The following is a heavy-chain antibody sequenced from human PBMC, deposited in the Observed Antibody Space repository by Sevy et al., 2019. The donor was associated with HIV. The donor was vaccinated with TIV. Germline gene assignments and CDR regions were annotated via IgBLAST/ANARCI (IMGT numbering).Heavy chain of an antibody. J-gene: IGHJ1*01. CDR1: GFTFSSYA. D-gene: IGHD2-2*01. Sequence: GGSLRLSCAASGFTFSSYAMSWVRQAPGKGAEWVSAISGSGGSTYYADSVKGRFTISRDNSKNTLYLQMNSLRAEDTAVYYCAKARYQLPQYFQHWGQGTLVTVSS. CDR3: AKARYQLPQYFQH. CDR2: ISGSGGST. V-gene: IGHV3-23*01.